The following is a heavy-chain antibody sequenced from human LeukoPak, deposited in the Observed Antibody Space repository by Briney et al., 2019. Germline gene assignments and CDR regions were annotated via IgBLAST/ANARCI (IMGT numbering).Heavy chain of an antibody. CDR3: ARKGRSTLDY. J-gene: IGHJ4*02. Sequence: GASVKVSCKTSGYIFTGYYIYRVRQAPGQGFEWIGWIDPNSGGRNYSQNFQGRVSMARDTSVSTAFMELRGLRSDDTAIYFCARKGRSTLDYWGQGTLVTLSS. V-gene: IGHV1-2*02. CDR1: GYIFTGYY. D-gene: IGHD1-26*01. CDR2: IDPNSGGR.